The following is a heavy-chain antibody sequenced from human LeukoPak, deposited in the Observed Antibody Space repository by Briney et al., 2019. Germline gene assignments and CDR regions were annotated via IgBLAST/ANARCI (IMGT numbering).Heavy chain of an antibody. CDR3: TTAYYYDSSGYYRDY. CDR1: GFTFSNAW. V-gene: IGHV3-15*01. Sequence: GGSLRLSCVASGFTFSNAWMSWVRQAPGKGLEWVGRIKSKTDGGTTDYAAPVKGRFTISRDDSKNTLYLQMNSLKTEDTAVYYCTTAYYYDSSGYYRDYWGQGTLVTVSS. D-gene: IGHD3-22*01. J-gene: IGHJ4*02. CDR2: IKSKTDGGTT.